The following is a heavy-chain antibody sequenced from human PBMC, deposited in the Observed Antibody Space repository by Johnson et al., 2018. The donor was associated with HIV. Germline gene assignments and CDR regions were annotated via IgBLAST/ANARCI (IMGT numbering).Heavy chain of an antibody. J-gene: IGHJ3*02. CDR2: ISSSGSTK. CDR1: GFTFSNYG. D-gene: IGHD3-10*01. CDR3: ARESTPWGGEYVNYGLDI. V-gene: IGHV3-48*04. Sequence: VQLVESGGGVVQPGGSLRLSCAASGFTFSNYGMHWVRQAPGKGLEWVSHISSSGSTKKYADSVRCRLTVSRDNAKTSLYLEMNSLRVDDTAVHYCARESTPWGGEYVNYGLDIWGQGTMVAVSS.